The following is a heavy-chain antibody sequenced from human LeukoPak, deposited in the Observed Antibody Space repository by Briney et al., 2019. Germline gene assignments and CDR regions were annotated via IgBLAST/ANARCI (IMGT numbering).Heavy chain of an antibody. Sequence: PGGSLRLSCAASGLTFSSYWMSWVRQAPGKGLEWVANIKQDGSEKYYVDSVKGRFTISRDNAKNSLYLQMNSLRAEDTAVYYCARDLGFRWGQGTLVTVSS. V-gene: IGHV3-7*01. J-gene: IGHJ4*02. CDR2: IKQDGSEK. CDR1: GLTFSSYW. CDR3: ARDLGFR. D-gene: IGHD7-27*01.